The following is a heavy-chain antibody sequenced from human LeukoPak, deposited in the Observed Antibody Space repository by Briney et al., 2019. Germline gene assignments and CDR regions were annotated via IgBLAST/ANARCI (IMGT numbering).Heavy chain of an antibody. J-gene: IGHJ4*02. CDR1: GFTFSNYE. CDR2: ISSSGYTI. Sequence: GGSLRLSCAASGFTFSNYEMNWVRQAPGKGLEWVSYISSSGYTIRNADSVRGRFTISRDNTKNSLYLQMDSLTADDTAVYFCACLRGPSDYWGQGTLVTVSS. V-gene: IGHV3-48*03. D-gene: IGHD4-17*01. CDR3: ACLRGPSDY.